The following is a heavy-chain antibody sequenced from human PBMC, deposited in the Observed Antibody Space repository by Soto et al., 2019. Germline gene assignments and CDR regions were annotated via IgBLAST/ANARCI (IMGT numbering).Heavy chain of an antibody. Sequence: SETLSLTCAVYGGSVNGYYWNWIRQPPGKGLEWIGEINHTGGTHYNPSLKSRVTISVDTSKNQFSLKLSSVTAADTAVYYCARGVTPHSPFDYWGQGTLVTVSS. CDR3: ARGVTPHSPFDY. J-gene: IGHJ4*02. D-gene: IGHD4-4*01. CDR2: INHTGGT. CDR1: GGSVNGYY. V-gene: IGHV4-34*01.